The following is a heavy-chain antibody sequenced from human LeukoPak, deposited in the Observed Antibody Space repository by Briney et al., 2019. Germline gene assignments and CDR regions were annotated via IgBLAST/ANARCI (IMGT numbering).Heavy chain of an antibody. CDR3: AKSGDGYLGY. Sequence: PGGSLRLSCAASGFTLSSYGMHWVRQAPGKGLEWVAVISYDGSNKYYADSVKGRFTISRDNSKNTLYLQMNSLRAEDTAVYYCAKSGDGYLGYWGQGTLVTVSS. CDR1: GFTLSSYG. D-gene: IGHD5-24*01. CDR2: ISYDGSNK. V-gene: IGHV3-30*18. J-gene: IGHJ4*02.